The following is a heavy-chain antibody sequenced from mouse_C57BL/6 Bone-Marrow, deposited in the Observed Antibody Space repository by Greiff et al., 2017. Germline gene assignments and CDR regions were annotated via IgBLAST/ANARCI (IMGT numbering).Heavy chain of an antibody. Sequence: QVQLQQSGAELARPGASVKLSCKASGYTFTSYGISWVKQRTGQGLEWIGEIDPRSGNTYYNEKFKGKVTLTADKSSSPAYMQLRSLTSEDSAVYFCARWVITTVYYWGQGPTLTFSS. CDR2: IDPRSGNT. J-gene: IGHJ2*01. CDR3: ARWVITTVYY. CDR1: GYTFTSYG. V-gene: IGHV1-81*01. D-gene: IGHD1-1*01.